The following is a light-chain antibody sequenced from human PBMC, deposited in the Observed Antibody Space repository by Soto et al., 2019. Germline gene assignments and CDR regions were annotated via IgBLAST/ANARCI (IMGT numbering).Light chain of an antibody. CDR3: QQYYDTPST. CDR2: WAS. V-gene: IGKV4-1*01. J-gene: IGKJ1*01. CDR1: QSVLYSSNNKNY. Sequence: DIVMTQSPDSLAVSLGERATINCKSSQSVLYSSNNKNYLAWYQQKPGQPPKLLIYWASTRESGVPDRFSGSGSGTDSTLTISSLQAEDVAIYYCQQYYDTPSTFGQGTKVDIK.